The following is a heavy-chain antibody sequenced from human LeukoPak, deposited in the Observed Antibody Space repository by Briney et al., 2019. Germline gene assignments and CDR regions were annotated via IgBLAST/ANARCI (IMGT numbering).Heavy chain of an antibody. V-gene: IGHV4-31*03. D-gene: IGHD4-17*01. CDR3: ARARGGTGIDYVAPFKASYNYGMDV. CDR2: IYYSGAT. J-gene: IGHJ6*02. Sequence: PSETLSLTCTVSGGSFNSAGYYWSWIRQHPGKGLEWIGYIYYSGATYYNPSLKSRLTISADTSKNQFFLKVTSVTAADTAVYYCARARGGTGIDYVAPFKASYNYGMDVWGRGTTVTVSS. CDR1: GGSFNSAGYY.